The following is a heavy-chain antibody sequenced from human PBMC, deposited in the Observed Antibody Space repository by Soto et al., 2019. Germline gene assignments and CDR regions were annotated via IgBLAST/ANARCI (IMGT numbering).Heavy chain of an antibody. Sequence: QVQLQQWGAGLLKPSETLSLTCAVHGGSFSGYYWSWIRQPPGRGLEWIGEINPGGSTNYNPSLKSRIALSVATSKCQFSLMLTSVTAADTAVYDCAREGLCFGELLPFDIWGQGTMVTVSS. J-gene: IGHJ3*02. CDR2: INPGGST. D-gene: IGHD3-10*01. CDR3: AREGLCFGELLPFDI. CDR1: GGSFSGYY. V-gene: IGHV4-34*01.